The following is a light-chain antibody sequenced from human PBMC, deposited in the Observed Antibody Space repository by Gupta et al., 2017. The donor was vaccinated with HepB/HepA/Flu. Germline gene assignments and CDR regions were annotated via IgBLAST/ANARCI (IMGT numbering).Light chain of an antibody. CDR3: QAWDSSTEVV. CDR1: KVGNKY. V-gene: IGLV3-1*01. Sequence: SYDLTQLLSVSVCPGQTATLTCGGDKVGNKYASWYQQKPGHSPVLVIDQDDKRPAGNPERFSAYNSGNTATLTISGTQALDEADYYCQAWDSSTEVVFGGGTKLTVL. CDR2: QDD. J-gene: IGLJ2*01.